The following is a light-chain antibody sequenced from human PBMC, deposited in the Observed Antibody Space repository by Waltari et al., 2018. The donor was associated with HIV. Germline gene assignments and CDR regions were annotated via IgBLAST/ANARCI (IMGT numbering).Light chain of an antibody. Sequence: QSALTQPASVSGSPGQSITISCTGTSSDVGAYKFVSWYQQHPGKAPKLIVYEVSNRPSGVSIRFSDSKSVHTASLTISGLQAEDEADYYCTSYTTSITYVFGTGTKVTVL. J-gene: IGLJ1*01. CDR2: EVS. CDR3: TSYTTSITYV. V-gene: IGLV2-14*01. CDR1: SSDVGAYKF.